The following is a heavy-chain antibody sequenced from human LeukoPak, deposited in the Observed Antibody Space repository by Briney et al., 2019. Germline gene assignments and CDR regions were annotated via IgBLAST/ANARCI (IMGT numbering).Heavy chain of an antibody. Sequence: ASVKVFCKASGYTFTGYYMHWVRQAPGQGLEWMGWINPNSGGTNYAQKFQGRVTMTRDTSISTAYMELSRLRSDDTAVYYCARGTYYDFWSGRRAAGHFDYWGQGTLVTVSS. D-gene: IGHD3-3*01. CDR1: GYTFTGYY. J-gene: IGHJ4*02. V-gene: IGHV1-2*02. CDR2: INPNSGGT. CDR3: ARGTYYDFWSGRRAAGHFDY.